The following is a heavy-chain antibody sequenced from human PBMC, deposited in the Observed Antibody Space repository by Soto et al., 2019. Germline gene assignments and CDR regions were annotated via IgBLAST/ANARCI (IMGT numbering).Heavy chain of an antibody. CDR1: GGSVNGHY. CDR2: INHTGGT. CDR3: ATRITVFGLLIPPFDP. V-gene: IGHV4-34*01. Sequence: SETLSLTCAVYGGSVNGHYWNWIRQPPGKGLEWIGEINHTGGTHYNPSLKSRVTMSVDTSKNQFSLRLSSVTAADTAIYYCATRITVFGLLIPPFDPWGQGTQVTVSS. J-gene: IGHJ5*02. D-gene: IGHD3-3*01.